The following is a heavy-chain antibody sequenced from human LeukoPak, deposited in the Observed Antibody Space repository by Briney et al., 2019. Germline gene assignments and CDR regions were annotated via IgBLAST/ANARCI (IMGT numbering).Heavy chain of an antibody. D-gene: IGHD4-17*01. CDR1: GGSISSSNW. V-gene: IGHV4-4*02. Sequence: SGTLSLTCAVSGGSISSSNWWSWVRQPPGKGLEWIGEIYHSGSTNYNPSLKSRVTISVDKSKNQFSLKLSSVTAADTAVYYCARDHTGDYGDPNPFDYWGQGTLVTVSS. J-gene: IGHJ4*02. CDR3: ARDHTGDYGDPNPFDY. CDR2: IYHSGST.